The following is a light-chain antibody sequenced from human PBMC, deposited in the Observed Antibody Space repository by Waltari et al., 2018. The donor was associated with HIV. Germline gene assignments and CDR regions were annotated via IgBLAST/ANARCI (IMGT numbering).Light chain of an antibody. J-gene: IGKJ3*01. Sequence: DIQMTQSPSSLSASVGDRVTITCQASQDISNHLNWYQQKPGKAPKFLIDDVSNLEIGVPSRFSGSGSGTDFTFTISSLQPEDIAAYYCHQYDNLPPTFGPGTKVDIK. CDR1: QDISNH. V-gene: IGKV1-33*01. CDR2: DVS. CDR3: HQYDNLPPT.